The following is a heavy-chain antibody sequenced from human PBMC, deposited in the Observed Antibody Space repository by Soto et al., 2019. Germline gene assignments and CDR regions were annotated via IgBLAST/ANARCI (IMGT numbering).Heavy chain of an antibody. CDR1: GGSISSYY. J-gene: IGHJ4*02. Sequence: QVQLQESGPGLVKPSETLSLTCTVSGGSISSYYWSWIRQPAGKGLEWIGRIYTSGSTNYNPSLKSRVTRSLDTSKNQFSLKLSSVTAADTAVHYCARSSGWYGDNFDYSGQGTLVTVSS. CDR2: IYTSGST. D-gene: IGHD6-19*01. CDR3: ARSSGWYGDNFDY. V-gene: IGHV4-4*07.